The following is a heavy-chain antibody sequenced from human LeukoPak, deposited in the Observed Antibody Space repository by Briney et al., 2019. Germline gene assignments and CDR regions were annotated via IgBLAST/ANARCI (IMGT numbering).Heavy chain of an antibody. CDR3: ARASYSASSADFDY. J-gene: IGHJ4*02. CDR1: GFTFSNYA. CDR2: ISYDGRNK. V-gene: IGHV3-30*04. Sequence: PGGSLRLSCAASGFTFSNYAMHWVRQAPGKGLEWVAVISYDGRNKYYADSVKGRFTISRDNSKNTLYLQMDSLRAEDTAVYYCARASYSASSADFDYWGQGTLVTVSS. D-gene: IGHD6-6*01.